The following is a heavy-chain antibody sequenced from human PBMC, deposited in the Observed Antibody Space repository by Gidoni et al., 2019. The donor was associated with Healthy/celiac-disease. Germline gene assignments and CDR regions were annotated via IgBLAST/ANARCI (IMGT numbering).Heavy chain of an antibody. CDR1: GFTFSRYS. Sequence: EVQLVESGGGLVQPGGSLRLSCAASGFTFSRYSMNWVRQAPGKGLEWVSYISSSSSTIYYADSVKGRFTISRDNAKNSLYLQMNSLRAEDTAVYYCASLVLRFLGGLDYYYYGMDVWGQGTTVTVSS. CDR2: ISSSSSTI. J-gene: IGHJ6*02. CDR3: ASLVLRFLGGLDYYYYGMDV. V-gene: IGHV3-48*04. D-gene: IGHD3-3*01.